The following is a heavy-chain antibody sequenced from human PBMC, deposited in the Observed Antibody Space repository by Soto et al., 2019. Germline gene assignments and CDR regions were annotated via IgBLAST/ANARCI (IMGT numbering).Heavy chain of an antibody. CDR1: GLTFGDYG. V-gene: IGHV3-49*03. J-gene: IGHJ4*02. Sequence: GGSLRLSCTASGLTFGDYGMNWFRQAPGKGLEWVGFIRSKTYGGTTEYAASVKGRFTISRDDSKSIAYLQMNSLKIVDTAVYYCSTGDCRGGSCYSGLDYWGQGTLVTVSS. CDR3: STGDCRGGSCYSGLDY. CDR2: IRSKTYGGTT. D-gene: IGHD2-15*01.